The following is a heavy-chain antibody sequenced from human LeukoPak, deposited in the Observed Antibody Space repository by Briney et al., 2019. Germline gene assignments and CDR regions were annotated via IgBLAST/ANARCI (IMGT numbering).Heavy chain of an antibody. CDR3: ARVRNSGFRYVDS. CDR1: GYSFSTFG. V-gene: IGHV1-18*01. J-gene: IGHJ4*02. D-gene: IGHD5-12*01. CDR2: IIPYNGNT. Sequence: ASVKVSCKASGYSFSTFGLTWVRQAPGQELEWMGWIIPYNGNTEYAHKFQGRVTMTTDTSTSTAYMELRSLTSDDTALYYCARVRNSGFRYVDSWGQGTLVTVSS.